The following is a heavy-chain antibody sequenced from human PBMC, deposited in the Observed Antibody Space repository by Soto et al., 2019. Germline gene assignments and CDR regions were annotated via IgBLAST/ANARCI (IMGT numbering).Heavy chain of an antibody. J-gene: IGHJ4*02. CDR1: GFLFNNNA. D-gene: IGHD6-19*01. CDR3: ARDRSRGWPYFEY. Sequence: GGSLRLSCAASGFLFNNNAMHWVRQAPGKGLEWVAVTLYDGSNKYYADSVKGRFTISRDNSKNTLYLEMNSLRAEDTAVYYSARDRSRGWPYFEYWGQGTLVTVSS. V-gene: IGHV3-30*03. CDR2: TLYDGSNK.